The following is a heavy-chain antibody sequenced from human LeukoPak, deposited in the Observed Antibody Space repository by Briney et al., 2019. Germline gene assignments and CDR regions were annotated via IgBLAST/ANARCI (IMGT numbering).Heavy chain of an antibody. CDR2: INPNSGDT. CDR3: ARDPRDGSTGNYAFDI. V-gene: IGHV1-2*02. Sequence: ASVKVSCKPSGYTFIDYYIHWIRQAPGQGLEWVGWINPNSGDTDYAQKFQGRVTVTRDTSISTAYMELGRLRSDDTAVYYCARDPRDGSTGNYAFDIWGQGTMVTVSS. CDR1: GYTFIDYY. D-gene: IGHD5-24*01. J-gene: IGHJ3*02.